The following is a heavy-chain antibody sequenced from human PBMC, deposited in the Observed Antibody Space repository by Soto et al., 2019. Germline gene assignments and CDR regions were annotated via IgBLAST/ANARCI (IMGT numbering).Heavy chain of an antibody. V-gene: IGHV3-30*18. CDR2: ISYDGSNK. D-gene: IGHD6-6*01. J-gene: IGHJ4*02. CDR3: AKDPTPFEYSSSPGNY. Sequence: GGSLRLSCAASGFTFSSYGMHWVRQAPGKGLEWVAVISYDGSNKYYADSVKGRFTISRDNSKNTLYLQMNSLRAEDTAVYYCAKDPTPFEYSSSPGNYWGQGTLVTVSS. CDR1: GFTFSSYG.